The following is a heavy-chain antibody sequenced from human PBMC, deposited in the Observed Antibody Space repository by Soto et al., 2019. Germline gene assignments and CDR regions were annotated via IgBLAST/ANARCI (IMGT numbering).Heavy chain of an antibody. CDR3: ARDERGITMVRGVKNPYYYYGMDV. Sequence: SVKVSCKASGGTFSSYAISWVRQAPGQVLEWMGGIIPIFGTATYAQKFPGSGTITADKSTSTAYMELSSLRSEDTAVYYCARDERGITMVRGVKNPYYYYGMDVWGQGTTVTVSS. V-gene: IGHV1-69*06. J-gene: IGHJ6*02. D-gene: IGHD3-10*01. CDR2: IIPIFGTA. CDR1: GGTFSSYA.